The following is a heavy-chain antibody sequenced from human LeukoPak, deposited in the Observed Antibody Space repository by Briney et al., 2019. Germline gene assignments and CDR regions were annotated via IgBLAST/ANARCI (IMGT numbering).Heavy chain of an antibody. V-gene: IGHV3-30*02. CDR3: AKDRAHYSSRPYYFDY. CDR2: IRYDGCNK. J-gene: IGHJ4*02. Sequence: GGSLRLLCAASGFTFSNYGILGVHQATGKGLEWVAYIRYDGCNKYYADSVKGRFTISRDNSKNTLYLQMNSLRTENTAVYYCAKDRAHYSSRPYYFDYWGQRTLVTVS. D-gene: IGHD6-13*01. CDR1: GFTFSNYG.